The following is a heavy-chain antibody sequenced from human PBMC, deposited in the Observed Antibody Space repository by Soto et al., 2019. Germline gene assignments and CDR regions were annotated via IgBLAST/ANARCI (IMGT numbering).Heavy chain of an antibody. J-gene: IGHJ4*02. CDR1: GFTFSSYW. D-gene: IGHD2-2*01. Sequence: GGSLRLSCVASGFTFSSYWMSWVRQSPERGLEWVANINQDGSGKYHVGSVKGRFTISRDNAKNSLYLQMDSLRDEDTAVYYCARVPLVTSRYYFDFWGQGTLVTVSS. CDR3: ARVPLVTSRYYFDF. CDR2: INQDGSGK. V-gene: IGHV3-7*01.